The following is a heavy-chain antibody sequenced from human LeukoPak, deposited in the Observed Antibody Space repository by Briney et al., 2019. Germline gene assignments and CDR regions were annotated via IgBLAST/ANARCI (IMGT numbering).Heavy chain of an antibody. CDR1: GGSFSGYY. D-gene: IGHD2-15*01. Sequence: SETLSLTCAVYGGSFSGYYWSWIRQPAGKGLEWIGRIYTSGSTNYNPSLKSRATMSVDTSKNQFSLKLSSVTAADTAVYYCARALGYCSGGSCYYYYGMDVWGQGTTVTVSS. CDR2: IYTSGST. J-gene: IGHJ6*02. V-gene: IGHV4-59*10. CDR3: ARALGYCSGGSCYYYYGMDV.